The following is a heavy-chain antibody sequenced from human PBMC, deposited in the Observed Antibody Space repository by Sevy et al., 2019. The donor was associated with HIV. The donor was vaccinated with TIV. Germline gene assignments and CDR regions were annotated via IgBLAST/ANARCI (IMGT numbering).Heavy chain of an antibody. D-gene: IGHD3-3*01. CDR1: GFTFSSYG. CDR3: ARGGSEYYDFWSGYYSNWFDP. V-gene: IGHV3-33*01. J-gene: IGHJ5*02. Sequence: GGSLRLSCAASGFTFSSYGMHWVRQAPGKGLEWVAVIWYDGSNKYYADSVKGRFTISRDNSKNTLYLQMNSLRAEDTAVYYCARGGSEYYDFWSGYYSNWFDPWGQGTLVTVSS. CDR2: IWYDGSNK.